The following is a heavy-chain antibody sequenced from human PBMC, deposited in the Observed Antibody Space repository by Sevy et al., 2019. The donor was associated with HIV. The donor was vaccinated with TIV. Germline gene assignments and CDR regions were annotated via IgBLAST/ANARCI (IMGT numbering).Heavy chain of an antibody. J-gene: IGHJ4*02. CDR3: GKVSIFGVGGFYDY. Sequence: GGSLRLSYAASGFSFRTYAMTWVRQAPGKGLEWVSGISGSGTSTYYTGSVKGRFTISRDNSKNTVYLQMNNLRAEDTAVYYCGKVSIFGVGGFYDYWGQGTLVTVSS. D-gene: IGHD3-3*01. V-gene: IGHV3-23*01. CDR1: GFSFRTYA. CDR2: ISGSGTST.